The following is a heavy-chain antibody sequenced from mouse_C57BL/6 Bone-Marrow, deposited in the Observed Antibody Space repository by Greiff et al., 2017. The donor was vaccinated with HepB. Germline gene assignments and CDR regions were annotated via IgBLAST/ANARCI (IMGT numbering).Heavy chain of an antibody. D-gene: IGHD1-1*01. CDR1: GYTFTSYW. Sequence: VQLQQSGTVLARPGASVKMSCKTSGYTFTSYWMHWVKQRPGQGLEWIGAIYPGNSDTSYNQKFKGKAKLTAVTSASTAYMELSILTNEDSAVYYCTRYYGSSYVDYWGQGTTLTVSS. CDR2: IYPGNSDT. CDR3: TRYYGSSYVDY. V-gene: IGHV1-5*01. J-gene: IGHJ2*01.